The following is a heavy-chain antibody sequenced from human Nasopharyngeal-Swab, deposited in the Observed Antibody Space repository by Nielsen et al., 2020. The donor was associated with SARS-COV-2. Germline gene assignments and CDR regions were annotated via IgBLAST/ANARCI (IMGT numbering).Heavy chain of an antibody. CDR3: ARDQGIDWGLTPFDY. V-gene: IGHV3-30*03. Sequence: GESLKISCAASGFTFSSYSMHWVRQAPGKGLEWVAVISYDGSNKYYADSVKGRFTISRDNSKNTLYLQMNSLRAEDTAVYYCARDQGIDWGLTPFDYWGQGTLVTVSS. J-gene: IGHJ4*02. D-gene: IGHD6-13*01. CDR1: GFTFSSYS. CDR2: ISYDGSNK.